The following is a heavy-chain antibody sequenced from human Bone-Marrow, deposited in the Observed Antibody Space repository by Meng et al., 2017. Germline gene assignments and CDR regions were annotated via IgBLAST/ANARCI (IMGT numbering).Heavy chain of an antibody. D-gene: IGHD6-13*01. CDR2: IYYSGST. CDR3: ARDTSYSSSWFDY. V-gene: IGHV4-31*03. CDR1: RGSISSGGYY. J-gene: IGHJ4*02. Sequence: QVQVEAAGPGLVKPSQSLSLTCTVSRGSISSGGYYLSCIRQHPGKGLEWIGYIYYSGSTYYNPSLKSRVTISVDTSKNQFSLKLSSVTAADTAVYYCARDTSYSSSWFDYWGQGTLVTVSS.